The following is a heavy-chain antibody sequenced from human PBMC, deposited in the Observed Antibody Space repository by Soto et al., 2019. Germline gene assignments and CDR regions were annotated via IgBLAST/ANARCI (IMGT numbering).Heavy chain of an antibody. J-gene: IGHJ4*02. D-gene: IGHD4-17*01. CDR2: IYDSGST. V-gene: IGHV4-31*03. Sequence: QVQLQESGPGLVKPSQTLSLTCTVSGGSISSGGYYWSWIRQHPGKGLEWIGYIYDSGSTYYNPYLKSRVTISVDTSKNQFSLKLSSVTAADTAVYSCARSPEATVTAFDYWGQGTLVTVSS. CDR3: ARSPEATVTAFDY. CDR1: GGSISSGGYY.